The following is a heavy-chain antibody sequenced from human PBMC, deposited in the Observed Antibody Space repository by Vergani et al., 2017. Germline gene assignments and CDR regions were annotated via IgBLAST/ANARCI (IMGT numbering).Heavy chain of an antibody. CDR2: IHHSGDT. J-gene: IGHJ6*02. Sequence: QVQLQESGPGLVKPSETLTLTCDVSDSSIMTNPYWGWFRQSPGKGLEWIGCIHHSGDTHYNSSLKSRVSISIVSSSKFSLSLTSVTAPDTAIYYCARHRSSGGFFPSSYFYWMDVWSHGTTVTVSS. CDR3: ARHRSSGGFFPSSYFYWMDV. V-gene: IGHV4-38-2*01. D-gene: IGHD3-10*01. CDR1: DSSIMTNPY.